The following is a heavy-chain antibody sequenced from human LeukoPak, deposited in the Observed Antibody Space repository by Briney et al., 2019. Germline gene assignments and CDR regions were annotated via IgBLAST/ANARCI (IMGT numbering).Heavy chain of an antibody. CDR2: ISGDGGST. Sequence: PGGSLRLSCAASGFTFDDYAMHWVRQAPGKGLEWVSLISGDGGSTYYADSVKGRFTISRDNSKNSLYLQMNSLRTEDTALYYCAKDIGITGTTGGFDYWGQGTLVTVSS. CDR1: GFTFDDYA. D-gene: IGHD1-20*01. CDR3: AKDIGITGTTGGFDY. J-gene: IGHJ4*02. V-gene: IGHV3-43*02.